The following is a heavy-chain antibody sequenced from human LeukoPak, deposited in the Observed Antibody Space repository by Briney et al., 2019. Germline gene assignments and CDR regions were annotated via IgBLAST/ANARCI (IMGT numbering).Heavy chain of an antibody. D-gene: IGHD2-2*01. Sequence: GRSLRLSCAASGFTFSSYAMHWVRQAPGKGLEWVAVISYDGSNKYYADSVKGRFAISRDNSKNTLYLQMNSLRAEDTAVYYCARDPLCCSSTSCHEISNWFDPWGQGTLVTVSS. J-gene: IGHJ5*02. CDR1: GFTFSSYA. CDR3: ARDPLCCSSTSCHEISNWFDP. V-gene: IGHV3-30*09. CDR2: ISYDGSNK.